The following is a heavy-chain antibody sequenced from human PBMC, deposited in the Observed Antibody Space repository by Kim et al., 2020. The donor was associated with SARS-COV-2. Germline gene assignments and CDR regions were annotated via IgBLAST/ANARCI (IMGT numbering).Heavy chain of an antibody. J-gene: IGHJ4*01. CDR2: IYYSGST. V-gene: IGHV4-39*06. D-gene: IGHD6-19*01. CDR1: GGSISSSSYY. Sequence: SETLSLTCTVSGGSISSSSYYWGWIRQPPGKGLEWIGSIYYSGSTYYNPSLKSRVTISVDTSKNQFPLKLSSVTAADTAVYYCSTSPVGQAVGLFDYWG. CDR3: STSPVGQAVGLFDY.